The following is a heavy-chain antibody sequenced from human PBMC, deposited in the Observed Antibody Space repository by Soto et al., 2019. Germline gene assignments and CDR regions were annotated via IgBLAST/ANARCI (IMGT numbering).Heavy chain of an antibody. CDR2: IYYSGST. J-gene: IGHJ5*02. Sequence: SETLSLTCTVSGGSISSSSYYWGWIRQPPGKGMEWIGSIYYSGSTYYNPSLKSRVTISVDTSKNQYSLKLSSVTAADTSFYYCARQVLLWFGEALNWFDPWGQGTLVTVSS. CDR3: ARQVLLWFGEALNWFDP. CDR1: GGSISSSSYY. D-gene: IGHD3-10*01. V-gene: IGHV4-39*01.